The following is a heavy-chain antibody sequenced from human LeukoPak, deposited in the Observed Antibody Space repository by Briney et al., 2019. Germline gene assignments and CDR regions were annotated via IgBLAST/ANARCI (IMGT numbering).Heavy chain of an antibody. Sequence: ASVKVSCKASGYTFTGYYMHWVRQAPGKGLEWMGRINPNSGGTNYAQKFQGRVTMTRDTSISTAYMELSSRRSDDTPVYYCTRAGRWIQQWLCYWGEGTLVTVSS. CDR3: TRAGRWIQQWLCY. J-gene: IGHJ4*02. CDR1: GYTFTGYY. V-gene: IGHV1-2*06. D-gene: IGHD5-18*01. CDR2: INPNSGGT.